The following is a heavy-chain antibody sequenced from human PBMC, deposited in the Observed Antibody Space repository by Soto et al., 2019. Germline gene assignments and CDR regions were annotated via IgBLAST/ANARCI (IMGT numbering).Heavy chain of an antibody. CDR2: ISGGGDTT. J-gene: IGHJ4*02. Sequence: EVQLLESGGGLVQPGGSLRLSCAASGFTFNNYAMTWVRQAPGKGLEWVSAISGGGDTTSYADSVKGRFTVSRDGSKNTLYLPMSSLRAEDTALYYCAKVRGGSGSLTPRVDFWGQGTLVTVSS. V-gene: IGHV3-23*01. CDR1: GFTFNNYA. CDR3: AKVRGGSGSLTPRVDF. D-gene: IGHD3-10*01.